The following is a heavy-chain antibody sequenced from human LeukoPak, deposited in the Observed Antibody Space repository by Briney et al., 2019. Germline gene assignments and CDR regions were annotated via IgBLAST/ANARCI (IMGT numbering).Heavy chain of an antibody. D-gene: IGHD3-10*01. CDR2: IYFSGST. CDR3: ATVGFRGGDYWFDP. Sequence: SQTLPLTCTVSGGSISSGGFYWSWIRQRPGKGLEWIGYIYFSGSTYYNPSLMSRVIISVDTSENQFSLKLSSVTAADTAVYYCATVGFRGGDYWFDPWGQGTLVTVSS. CDR1: GGSISSGGFY. J-gene: IGHJ5*02. V-gene: IGHV4-31*03.